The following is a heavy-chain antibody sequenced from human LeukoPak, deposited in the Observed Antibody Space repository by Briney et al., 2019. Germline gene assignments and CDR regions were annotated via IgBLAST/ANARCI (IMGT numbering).Heavy chain of an antibody. CDR3: ARVREYSYGDY. CDR1: GGSMSGAY. CDR2: VFFTGNT. Sequence: SETLSLTCTVSGGSMSGAYWSWIRQPPGKGLEWIGYVFFTGNTNYNPSLGSRLTISVDTSRSQFSLKLSSVTAADTAVYYCARVREYSYGDYWGQGTLVTVSS. J-gene: IGHJ4*02. D-gene: IGHD5-18*01. V-gene: IGHV4-59*12.